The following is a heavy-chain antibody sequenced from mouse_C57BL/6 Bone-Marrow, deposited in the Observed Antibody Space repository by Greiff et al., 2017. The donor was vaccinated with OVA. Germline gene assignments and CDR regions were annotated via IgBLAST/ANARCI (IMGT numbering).Heavy chain of an antibody. D-gene: IGHD1-1*01. J-gene: IGHJ1*03. CDR1: GFSLTSYG. CDR2: IWGGGST. Sequence: VQLQQSGPGLVAPSQSLSITCTVSGFSLTSYGVDWVRQPPGKGLEWLGVIWGGGSTNYNSALMSRLSISKDNSKSQVFLKMNSLQTDDTAMYYCAKHGTTVVATSSSWYFDVWGTGTTVTVSS. CDR3: AKHGTTVVATSSSWYFDV. V-gene: IGHV2-9*01.